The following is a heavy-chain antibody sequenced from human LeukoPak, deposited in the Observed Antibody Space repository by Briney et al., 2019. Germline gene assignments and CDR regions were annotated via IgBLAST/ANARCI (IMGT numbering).Heavy chain of an antibody. CDR3: ARHYCGGDCYLYYYYGMDV. Sequence: DSVTVSCKASGYTFTSYGISWVRQAPGQGLEWMGWINTYNGNTNYAEKLQGRVTMTTDTSTSTAYMELRSLRSDDTAVYYCARHYCGGDCYLYYYYGMDVWGQGTTVTVSS. D-gene: IGHD2-21*02. V-gene: IGHV1-18*01. CDR2: INTYNGNT. CDR1: GYTFTSYG. J-gene: IGHJ6*02.